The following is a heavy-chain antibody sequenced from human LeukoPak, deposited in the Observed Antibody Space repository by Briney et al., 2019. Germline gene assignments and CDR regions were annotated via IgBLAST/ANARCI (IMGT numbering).Heavy chain of an antibody. D-gene: IGHD1-14*01. J-gene: IGHJ4*02. Sequence: GGSLRLSCAASGFTFSTYGMHWVRKAPGKGLEWVAVISYDGSNKYFADSVKGRFTISRDNSKNTLNLQMNSLRAEDTAVYYCAKVRGNLRANYFDYWGQGTLVTVSS. CDR3: AKVRGNLRANYFDY. V-gene: IGHV3-30*18. CDR2: ISYDGSNK. CDR1: GFTFSTYG.